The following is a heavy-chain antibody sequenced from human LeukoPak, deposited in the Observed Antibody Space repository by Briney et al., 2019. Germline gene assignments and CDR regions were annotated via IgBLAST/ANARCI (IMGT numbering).Heavy chain of an antibody. V-gene: IGHV3-30*03. J-gene: IGHJ4*02. Sequence: GGSLRLSCAASGFTFSSYGMHWVRQAPGKGLEWVAVISYDGSNKYYADSVKGRFTISRDNAKNSLYLQMNSLRAEDTAVYYCARAPGDSSSWPFDYWGQGTLVTVSS. CDR3: ARAPGDSSSWPFDY. CDR2: ISYDGSNK. CDR1: GFTFSSYG. D-gene: IGHD6-13*01.